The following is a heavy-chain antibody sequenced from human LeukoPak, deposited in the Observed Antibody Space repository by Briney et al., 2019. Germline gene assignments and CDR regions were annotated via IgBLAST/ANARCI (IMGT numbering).Heavy chain of an antibody. J-gene: IGHJ4*02. CDR3: ARAFGVVGATNPGY. Sequence: GGSLRLSCAASGFTVSSNYMSWVRQAPGKGLEWVSAISGSGGSTYYADSVKGRFTISRDNAKNSLYLQMNSLRAEDTAVYYCARAFGVVGATNPGYWGQGTLVTVSS. CDR2: ISGSGGST. CDR1: GFTVSSNY. D-gene: IGHD1-26*01. V-gene: IGHV3-21*01.